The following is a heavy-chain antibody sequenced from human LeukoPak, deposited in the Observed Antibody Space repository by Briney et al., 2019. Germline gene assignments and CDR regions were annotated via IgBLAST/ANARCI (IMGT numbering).Heavy chain of an antibody. Sequence: ASVKVSCKASGYTFTSYGISWVRQAPGQGLEWMGWISAYNGNTNYAQKLQGRLTMTTDTSTSTAYMELRSLRSDDTAVYYCARDDGMGATTFSTSAEYFQHWGQGTLVTVSS. CDR3: ARDDGMGATTFSTSAEYFQH. CDR2: ISAYNGNT. V-gene: IGHV1-18*01. J-gene: IGHJ1*01. CDR1: GYTFTSYG. D-gene: IGHD1-26*01.